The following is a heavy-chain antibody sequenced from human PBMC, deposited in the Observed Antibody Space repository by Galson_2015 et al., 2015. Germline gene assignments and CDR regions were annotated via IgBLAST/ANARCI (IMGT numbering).Heavy chain of an antibody. CDR3: ARVERGAAPYYTDV. CDR1: GFTFSSYS. D-gene: IGHD3-10*01. CDR2: ISSSSSTI. V-gene: IGHV3-48*02. J-gene: IGHJ6*03. Sequence: SLRLSCAASGFTFSSYSMNWVRQAPGKGLEWVSYISSSSSTIYYADSVKGRFTISRDNANNSLYLQMNSLRDEDTAVYYCARVERGAAPYYTDVWGKGTTVTVSS.